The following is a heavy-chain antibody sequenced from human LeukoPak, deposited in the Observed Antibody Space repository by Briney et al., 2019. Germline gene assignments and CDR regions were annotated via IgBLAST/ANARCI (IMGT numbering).Heavy chain of an antibody. V-gene: IGHV3-9*01. CDR3: AKDRRIAAAGKYDMDV. J-gene: IGHJ6*02. CDR1: GFTFDDYA. CDR2: IKWNSGSI. D-gene: IGHD6-13*01. Sequence: GRSLRLSCAASGFTFDDYAMHWVRQAPGKGLEWVSTIKWNSGSIGYADSVKGRFTISRDNAKNSLYLQMNSLRPEDTALYYCAKDRRIAAAGKYDMDVWGQGTSVTVSS.